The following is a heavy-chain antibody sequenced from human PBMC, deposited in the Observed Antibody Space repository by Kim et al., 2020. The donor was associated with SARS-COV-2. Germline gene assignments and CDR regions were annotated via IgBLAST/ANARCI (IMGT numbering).Heavy chain of an antibody. J-gene: IGHJ4*02. V-gene: IGHV3-48*03. Sequence: YYADSVKGRFTISRDNAKNSLYLQMNSLRAEDTAVYYCARDSGSSPLLDYWGQGTLVTVSS. CDR3: ARDSGSSPLLDY. D-gene: IGHD1-26*01.